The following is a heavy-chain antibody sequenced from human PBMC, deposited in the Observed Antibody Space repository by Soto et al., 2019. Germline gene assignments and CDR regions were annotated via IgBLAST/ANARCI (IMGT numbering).Heavy chain of an antibody. V-gene: IGHV3-23*01. CDR3: AKHQFSMVRGISPFDY. CDR2: ISSSGAFT. D-gene: IGHD3-10*01. Sequence: EVQLLESGGGLVQPGGALRLSCAASGFTFSSNDMTWVRQAPGKGLEWVSTISSSGAFTYHADSVKGRFTISRDSSKNTVYLQMNSPRAEDTAVYYCAKHQFSMVRGISPFDYWGQGTLVTVSS. CDR1: GFTFSSND. J-gene: IGHJ4*02.